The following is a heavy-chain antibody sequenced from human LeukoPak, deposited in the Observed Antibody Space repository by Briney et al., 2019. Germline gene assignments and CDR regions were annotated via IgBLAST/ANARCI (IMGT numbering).Heavy chain of an antibody. Sequence: GGSLTLSCAASGFTFSSYGMSWVRPAQGKGRVWVSAIIRGGGSTYHAASGRGRFTVSRDKSKNTRYLQMNSLRAEDTAVYYCARKRWLRLADYWRQRTLVSV. J-gene: IGHJ4*02. D-gene: IGHD5-24*01. CDR1: GFTFSSYG. V-gene: IGHV3-23*01. CDR3: ARKRWLRLADY. CDR2: IIRGGGST.